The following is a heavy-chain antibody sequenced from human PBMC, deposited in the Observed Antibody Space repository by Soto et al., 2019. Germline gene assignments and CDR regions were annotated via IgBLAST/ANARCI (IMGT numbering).Heavy chain of an antibody. CDR1: GASVNSGDYY. CDR3: ARAHRYYGNPDI. CDR2: IHYSETI. V-gene: IGHV4-30-4*01. D-gene: IGHD3-10*01. J-gene: IGHJ3*02. Sequence: QVQLQESGPGLVKASQTLSLTCTVSGASVNSGDYYWSWVRQPPGRGLEWIGYIHYSETIYYNPSLNSPVHILEETCKNQFSPEVSSVTAADTAVYYCARAHRYYGNPDIWGQGTTVTVSS.